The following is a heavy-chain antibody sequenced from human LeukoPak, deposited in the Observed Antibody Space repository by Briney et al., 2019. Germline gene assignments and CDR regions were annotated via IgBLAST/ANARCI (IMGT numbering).Heavy chain of an antibody. Sequence: GASVKVSCKASGTTFSRSAISWVRQAPGQGLEWLGGVIPILGTTNYAQKFRDRDSITTDESTSTAYMEVTSLRSVDTAVYYCARDDGSATMGFDSWGQGTLVTVSS. CDR1: GTTFSRSA. V-gene: IGHV1-69*05. D-gene: IGHD1-26*01. CDR3: ARDDGSATMGFDS. CDR2: VIPILGTT. J-gene: IGHJ4*02.